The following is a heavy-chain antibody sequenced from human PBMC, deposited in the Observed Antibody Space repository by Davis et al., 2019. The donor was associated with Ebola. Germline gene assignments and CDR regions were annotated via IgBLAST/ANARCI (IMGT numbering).Heavy chain of an antibody. V-gene: IGHV3-23*01. CDR1: GFTFSSYA. J-gene: IGHJ4*02. Sequence: GESLKISCAASGFTFSSYAMSWVRQAPGKGLEWVSAISGSGGSTYYADSVKGRFTISRDNSKNTLYLQMNSLRVEDTALYYCAKDLDERSGYDSLYFDYWGQGTLVTVSS. D-gene: IGHD5-12*01. CDR3: AKDLDERSGYDSLYFDY. CDR2: ISGSGGST.